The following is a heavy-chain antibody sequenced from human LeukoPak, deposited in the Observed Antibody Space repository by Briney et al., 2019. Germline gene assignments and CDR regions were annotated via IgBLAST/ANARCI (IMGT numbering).Heavy chain of an antibody. V-gene: IGHV3-49*04. Sequence: GGSLRLSCTASGFTFGDYAMSWVRQAPGKGLEWVGFIRSKAYGGTTEYAASVKGRFTISRDDSKSIAYLQMNSLKTEDTAVYYCTRASSSWYGYYYYMDVWGKGTAVTISS. CDR2: IRSKAYGGTT. CDR3: TRASSSWYGYYYYMDV. CDR1: GFTFGDYA. J-gene: IGHJ6*03. D-gene: IGHD6-13*01.